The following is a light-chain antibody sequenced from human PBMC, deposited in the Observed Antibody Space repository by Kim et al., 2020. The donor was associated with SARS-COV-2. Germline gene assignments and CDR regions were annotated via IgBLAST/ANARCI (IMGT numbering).Light chain of an antibody. J-gene: IGKJ1*01. CDR3: RKRSNCPPWT. CDR1: QSVSSY. Sequence: EIVLTQSPATLSLYPGERATLSCRASQSVSSYLAWYQQKPGQAPRLLIYDASNKATSIPARFSGSVSGTDFTLTISSLEPEDFAVYYCRKRSNCPPWTFGQWSKGDIK. V-gene: IGKV3-11*01. CDR2: DAS.